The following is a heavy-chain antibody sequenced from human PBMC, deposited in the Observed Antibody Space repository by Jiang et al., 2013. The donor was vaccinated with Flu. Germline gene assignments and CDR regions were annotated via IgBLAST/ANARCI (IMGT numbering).Heavy chain of an antibody. CDR2: IYPGDSDT. J-gene: IGHJ4*02. V-gene: IGHV5-51*01. Sequence: SGYSFTSYWIGWVRQMPGKGLEWMGIIYPGDSDTRYSPSFQGQVTISADKSISTAYLQWSSLKASDTAMYYCATSPPEYYFDYWGQGTLVTVSS. D-gene: IGHD1-14*01. CDR3: ATSPPEYYFDY. CDR1: GYSFTSYW.